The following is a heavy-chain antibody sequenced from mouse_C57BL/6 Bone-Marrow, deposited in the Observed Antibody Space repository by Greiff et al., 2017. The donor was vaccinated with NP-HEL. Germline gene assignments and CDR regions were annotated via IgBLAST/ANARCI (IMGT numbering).Heavy chain of an antibody. CDR2: IDPSDSYT. CDR1: GYTFTSYW. CDR3: ARGGWAWFAY. V-gene: IGHV1-69*01. D-gene: IGHD1-2*01. J-gene: IGHJ3*01. Sequence: QVQLQQPGAELVMPGASVKLSCKASGYTFTSYWMHWVKQRPGQGLEWIGEIDPSDSYTNYNQKFKGKSTLTVDKSSSTAYMQLSSLTSEDSAVYYCARGGWAWFAYWGQGTLVTVSA.